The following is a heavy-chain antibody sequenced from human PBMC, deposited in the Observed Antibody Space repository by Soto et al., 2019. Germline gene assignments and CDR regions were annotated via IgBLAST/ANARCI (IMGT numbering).Heavy chain of an antibody. CDR2: ISAYNGNT. Sequence: ASVKVSCKASGYTFTSYGISWVRQAPGQGLEWMGWISAYNGNTNYAQKLQGRVTMTTDTSTSTAYMELRSLRSDDTAVYYCAREGLRFLEWLSSLSDAFDIWGQGTMVTVSS. CDR3: AREGLRFLEWLSSLSDAFDI. V-gene: IGHV1-18*01. J-gene: IGHJ3*02. D-gene: IGHD3-3*01. CDR1: GYTFTSYG.